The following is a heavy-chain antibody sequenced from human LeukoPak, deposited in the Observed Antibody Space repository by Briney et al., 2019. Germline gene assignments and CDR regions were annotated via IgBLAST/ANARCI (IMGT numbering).Heavy chain of an antibody. CDR2: IWYDGSNK. D-gene: IGHD3-10*01. Sequence: PGRSLRLSCAASGFTFSSYGMHWVRQAPGKGLEWVAVIWYDGSNKYYADSVKGRFTISRDNSKNTLYLQMNSLRAEDTAVYYCARDIREIGVLSYNWFDPWGQGTLVTVSS. CDR1: GFTFSSYG. CDR3: ARDIREIGVLSYNWFDP. V-gene: IGHV3-33*01. J-gene: IGHJ5*02.